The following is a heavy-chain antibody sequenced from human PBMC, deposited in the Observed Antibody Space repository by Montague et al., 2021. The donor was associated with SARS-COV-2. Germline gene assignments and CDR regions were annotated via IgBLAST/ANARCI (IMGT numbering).Heavy chain of an antibody. CDR3: ARTSQYCTPTNCYLPNAMDV. J-gene: IGHJ6*02. CDR2: IWHGGST. D-gene: IGHD2-8*01. V-gene: IGHV4-38-2*02. CDR1: GYSITHAYY. Sequence: SETLSLTCTVSGYSITHAYYWGWIRQPPGKGLEWFRNIWHGGSTXXNPXXXSRVTISVDTSNNQFSLKLTSVTDADTAVYYCARTSQYCTPTNCYLPNAMDVGGQGNTVPVSS.